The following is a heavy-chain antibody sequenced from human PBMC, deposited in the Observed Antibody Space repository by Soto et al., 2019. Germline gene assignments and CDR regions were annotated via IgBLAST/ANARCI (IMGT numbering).Heavy chain of an antibody. J-gene: IGHJ4*02. CDR3: SHSVVAGLGYYFDY. CDR1: GFSLSSTRVA. Sequence: QITLKESGPTLVKPTQTLTLTCTFSGFSLSSTRVAVGWIRQPPGKALEWLALIYWDDDKRYSPFLKSRLTIPTDTAKIQVVLTMTNMDPVDTATYYCSHSVVAGLGYYFDYWGQGTLVTVSS. D-gene: IGHD6-19*01. V-gene: IGHV2-5*02. CDR2: IYWDDDK.